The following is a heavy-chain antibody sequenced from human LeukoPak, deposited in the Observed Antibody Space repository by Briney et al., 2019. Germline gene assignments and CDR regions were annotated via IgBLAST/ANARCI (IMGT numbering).Heavy chain of an antibody. CDR3: ARSQLVWFDP. V-gene: IGHV4-59*08. D-gene: IGHD1-1*01. CDR1: GGSISSYY. CDR2: IHYSGST. Sequence: SETLSLTCTVSGGSISSYYWSWVRQPPGKGLEWIGYIHYSGSTNYNPSLKSQVTISIDTSKNQFSLKLSSVTAADTAVYYCARSQLVWFDPWGQGTLVTVSS. J-gene: IGHJ5*02.